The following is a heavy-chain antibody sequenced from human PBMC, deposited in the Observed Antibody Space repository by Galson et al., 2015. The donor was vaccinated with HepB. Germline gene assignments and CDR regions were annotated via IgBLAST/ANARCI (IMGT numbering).Heavy chain of an antibody. CDR1: GFTFNSYG. CDR3: ARDGGALATVWGY. CDR2: IWYDGSNK. Sequence: SLRLSCAASGFTFNSYGTHWVRQAPGKGLEWVAVIWYDGSNKYYADSVKGRFTISRDNSKNTLYLQMNSLRAEDTAVYYCARDGGALATVWGYWGQGTLVTVSS. D-gene: IGHD4-11*01. V-gene: IGHV3-33*01. J-gene: IGHJ4*02.